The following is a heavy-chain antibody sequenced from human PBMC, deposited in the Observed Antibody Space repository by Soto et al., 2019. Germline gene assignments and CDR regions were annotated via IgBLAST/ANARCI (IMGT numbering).Heavy chain of an antibody. CDR1: GDSINSRDW. V-gene: IGHV4-4*02. CDR3: ARIRFSVTTSACFDY. Sequence: VQLQQSGPALVEPSGTLSLTCAVSGDSINSRDWWSWVRQPPGKGLEWIGETHPGGSTNYHAALKRRLTIAVDKSKRQSSVRLTSATAAYTAVYYCARIRFSVTTSACFDYWGQETLVTVSS. D-gene: IGHD4-17*01. J-gene: IGHJ4*02. CDR2: THPGGST.